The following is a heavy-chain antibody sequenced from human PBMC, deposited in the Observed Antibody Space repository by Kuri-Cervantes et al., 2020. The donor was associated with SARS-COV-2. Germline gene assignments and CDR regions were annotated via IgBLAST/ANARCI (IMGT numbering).Heavy chain of an antibody. V-gene: IGHV4-34*01. Sequence: SETLSLTCAVYGGSFSGYYWSWIRQPPGKGLEWIGEINHSGSTYYNPSFKSRLTISVDTTKNHFSLKLSSVTAADTAVYYCARLGVVGLGDDYWGQGTLVTVSS. J-gene: IGHJ4*02. CDR2: INHSGST. CDR3: ARLGVVGLGDDY. CDR1: GGSFSGYY. D-gene: IGHD3/OR15-3a*01.